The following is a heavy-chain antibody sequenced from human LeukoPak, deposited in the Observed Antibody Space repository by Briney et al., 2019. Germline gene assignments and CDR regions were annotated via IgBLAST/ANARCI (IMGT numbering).Heavy chain of an antibody. CDR3: ASHSSGWYVNFDY. CDR2: IYHSGST. V-gene: IGHV4-30-2*01. Sequence: SETLSLTCTVSGGSISSGGYYWSWIRQPPGKGLEWIGYIYHSGSTYYNPSLKSRVTISVDTSKNQFSLKLSSVTAADTAVYYCASHSSGWYVNFDYWGQGTLVTVSS. CDR1: GGSISSGGYY. J-gene: IGHJ4*02. D-gene: IGHD6-19*01.